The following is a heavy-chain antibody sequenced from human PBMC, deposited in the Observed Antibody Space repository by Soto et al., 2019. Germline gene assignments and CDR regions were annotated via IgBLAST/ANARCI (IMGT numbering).Heavy chain of an antibody. V-gene: IGHV4-34*01. Sequence: SETLSLTCAVYGGSFSGYYWSWIRQPPGKGLEWIGEINHSGSTNYNPSLKSRVTISVDTSKNQFSLKLSSVTAADTAVYYCARVRPMSIAARRHPYYYYAMDVWGQGTTVTVSS. CDR3: ARVRPMSIAARRHPYYYYAMDV. CDR1: GGSFSGYY. J-gene: IGHJ6*02. D-gene: IGHD6-6*01. CDR2: INHSGST.